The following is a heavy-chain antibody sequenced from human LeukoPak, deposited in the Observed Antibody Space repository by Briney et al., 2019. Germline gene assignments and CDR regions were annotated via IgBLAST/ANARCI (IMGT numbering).Heavy chain of an antibody. Sequence: SETLSLTCTVSSGSMTTHHWNWIRQTPGKGLEWIGYVFDSGRTKVNPSLTSRVTLSTDTSKNQLSLRLSSVTAADTAVYYCTTIKRGDIFGYFDFWGQGILVTVSS. J-gene: IGHJ4*02. CDR2: VFDSGRT. D-gene: IGHD5-18*01. CDR1: SGSMTTHH. V-gene: IGHV4-59*11. CDR3: TTIKRGDIFGYFDF.